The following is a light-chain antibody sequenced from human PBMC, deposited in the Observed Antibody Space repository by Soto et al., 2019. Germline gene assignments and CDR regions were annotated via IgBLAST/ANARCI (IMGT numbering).Light chain of an antibody. CDR3: QQYNSYSPET. V-gene: IGKV1-5*01. CDR2: DAS. CDR1: QSISRW. Sequence: DIQMTQSPSTLPASLGDRVSITFRASQSISRWLAWYQQKPGKAPNLLIYDASSLESGVPSRFSGSGSGTEFTLTITSLQPDDFATYYCQQYNSYSPETFGQGTKVDI. J-gene: IGKJ1*01.